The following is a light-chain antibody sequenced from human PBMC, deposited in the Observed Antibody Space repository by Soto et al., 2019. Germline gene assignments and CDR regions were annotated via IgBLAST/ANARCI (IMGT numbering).Light chain of an antibody. Sequence: DIQMTQSPSSLSASVGDRVTITCQASQDISNHLNWYQQKPGKAPKLLIYDASNLETGVPSRFSGSGSGTDFTFTISSLQPEDIGTYYCQQSENLPVTFGPGTKLDIQ. V-gene: IGKV1-33*01. CDR2: DAS. J-gene: IGKJ3*01. CDR3: QQSENLPVT. CDR1: QDISNH.